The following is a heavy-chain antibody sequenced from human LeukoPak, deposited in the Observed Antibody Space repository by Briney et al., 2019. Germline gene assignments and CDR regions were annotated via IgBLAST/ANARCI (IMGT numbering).Heavy chain of an antibody. J-gene: IGHJ4*02. Sequence: PSETLSLTCTVSGGSIGSSSYYWGWIRQPPGKGLEWIGEINHSGSTNYNPSLKSRVTISVDTSKNQFSLKLSSVTAADTAMYYCAIRIDPFDYWGQGTLVTVSS. CDR1: GGSIGSSSYY. CDR2: INHSGST. V-gene: IGHV4-39*07. D-gene: IGHD3-3*02. CDR3: AIRIDPFDY.